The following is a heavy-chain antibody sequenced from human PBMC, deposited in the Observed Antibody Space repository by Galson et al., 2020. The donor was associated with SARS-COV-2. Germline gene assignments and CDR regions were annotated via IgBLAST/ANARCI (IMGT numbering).Heavy chain of an antibody. Sequence: ASVKVSCKASGYTFTSYYMHWVRQAPAQGLEWMGIINPSGGSTSYAQKFQGRVTMTRDTSTSTVYMELSSLRSEDTAVYYCARDFTATSSGYDFCGMDVWGHGSTVIVFS. CDR1: GYTFTSYY. V-gene: IGHV1-46*01. D-gene: IGHD3-3*01. J-gene: IGHJ6*02. CDR3: ARDFTATSSGYDFCGMDV. CDR2: INPSGGST.